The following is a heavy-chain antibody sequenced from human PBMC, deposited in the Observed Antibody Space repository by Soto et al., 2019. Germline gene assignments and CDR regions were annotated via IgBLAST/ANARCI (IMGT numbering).Heavy chain of an antibody. J-gene: IGHJ4*02. CDR3: AKADQLRYFDWSLDY. CDR1: GFTFSSYG. V-gene: IGHV3-30*18. D-gene: IGHD3-9*01. Sequence: GGSLRLSCAASGFTFSSYGMHWVRQAPGKGLEWVAVISYDGSNKYYADSVKDRFTISRDNSKNTLYLQMNSLRAEDTAVYYCAKADQLRYFDWSLDYWGQGTLVTVSS. CDR2: ISYDGSNK.